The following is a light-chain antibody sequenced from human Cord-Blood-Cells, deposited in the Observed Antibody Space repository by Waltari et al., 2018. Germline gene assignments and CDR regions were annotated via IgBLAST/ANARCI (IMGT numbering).Light chain of an antibody. J-gene: IGLJ2*01. CDR2: DVS. V-gene: IGLV2-14*01. CDR3: SSYTSSSTL. Sequence: QSALTQPASVSGSPGQSITISCTGTSSDGGGYNYVSWYQQHPGKAPKRMIYDVSNRPSGVSNRFSGSKSGNTASLTISGLQAEDEADYYCSSYTSSSTLFGGGTKLTVL. CDR1: SSDGGGYNY.